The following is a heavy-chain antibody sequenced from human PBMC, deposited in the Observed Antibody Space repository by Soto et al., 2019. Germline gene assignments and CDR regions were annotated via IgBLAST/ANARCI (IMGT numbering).Heavy chain of an antibody. D-gene: IGHD6-19*01. CDR3: ADISNGWCSAVDI. CDR1: GFTFSSYA. CDR2: ISGSGGTT. Sequence: EVQLVESGGGLVQPGGSLRLSCAASGFTFSSYAMRWVRQAPGKGLEWVAAISGSGGTTYYADSVKGRFTFSRDNSKNTMYLQLNSLRSKTAAEYYWADISNGWCSAVDIWGQGPRVTVSS. V-gene: IGHV3-23*04. J-gene: IGHJ3*02.